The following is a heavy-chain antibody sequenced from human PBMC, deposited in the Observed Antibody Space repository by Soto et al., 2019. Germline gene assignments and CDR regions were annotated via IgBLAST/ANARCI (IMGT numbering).Heavy chain of an antibody. CDR3: VKDMEHSLVRGWFDP. D-gene: IGHD3-10*01. J-gene: IGHJ5*02. CDR2: MSYDGVRK. Sequence: QVQLVESGGGEAQPGRSLRLSCAASGFNFSTHGMHWVRQTPGKGLEWVAVMSYDGVRKYYADSEMGRFTISRDISKNTLYLQMNSLRPEDTAVYYCVKDMEHSLVRGWFDPWGQGTLVIVSS. V-gene: IGHV3-30*18. CDR1: GFNFSTHG.